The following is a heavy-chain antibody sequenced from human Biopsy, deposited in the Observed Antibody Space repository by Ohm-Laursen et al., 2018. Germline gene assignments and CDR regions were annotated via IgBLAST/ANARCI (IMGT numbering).Heavy chain of an antibody. CDR3: ARDSGGGDSINGWYDALDL. V-gene: IGHV3-7*01. CDR1: GGPLRGYY. J-gene: IGHJ3*01. D-gene: IGHD2-8*01. Sequence: GTLSLTWDVSGGPLRGYYWTWIRQSPGKGLEWVANINKDGSVTNYLDSVKGRFAVSRDNAKNSAYLQMNSLRTEDTAIYYCARDSGGGDSINGWYDALDLWGRGTTVTVSS. CDR2: INKDGSVT.